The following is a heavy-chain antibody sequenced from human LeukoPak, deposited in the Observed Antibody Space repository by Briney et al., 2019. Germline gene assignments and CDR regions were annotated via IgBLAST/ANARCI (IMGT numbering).Heavy chain of an antibody. CDR3: ARGRSVVVVAAPYYFDY. J-gene: IGHJ4*02. D-gene: IGHD2-15*01. CDR1: GYTFTNYD. CDR2: VNPNSGNT. V-gene: IGHV1-8*01. Sequence: ASVKVSCKASGYTFTNYDINWVRQATGQGLEWMGWVNPNSGNTGYAQNFQGRVTMTRNTSISTAYMELSSLRSEDTAVYYCARGRSVVVVAAPYYFDYWGQGTLVTVSS.